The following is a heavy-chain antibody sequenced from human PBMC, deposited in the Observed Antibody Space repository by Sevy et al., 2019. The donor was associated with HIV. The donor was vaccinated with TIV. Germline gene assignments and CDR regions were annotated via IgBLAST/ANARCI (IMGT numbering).Heavy chain of an antibody. Sequence: ASVKVSCEASGYTFTSYGISWVRQAPGQGLEWMGWISAYTGSTHYAQKLQGRVIMTTDTLTSTAYLELRSLRSDDTAVYYCARDSESSAWDAFDIWGQGTMVTVSS. CDR3: ARDSESSAWDAFDI. CDR2: ISAYTGST. D-gene: IGHD6-19*01. V-gene: IGHV1-18*01. CDR1: GYTFTSYG. J-gene: IGHJ3*02.